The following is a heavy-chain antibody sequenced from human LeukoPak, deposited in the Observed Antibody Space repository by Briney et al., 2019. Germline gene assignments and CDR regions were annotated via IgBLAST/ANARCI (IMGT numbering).Heavy chain of an antibody. D-gene: IGHD5-18*01. CDR1: GYTFTSYG. Sequence: ASVKVSCKASGYTFTSYGISWVRQAPGQGLEWMGWISAYNGNTNYAQKLQGRVTMTRDTSTSTVYMELSSLRSEDTAVYYCARAPLNGYSYGYYFDYWGQGTLVTVSS. CDR2: ISAYNGNT. V-gene: IGHV1-18*01. CDR3: ARAPLNGYSYGYYFDY. J-gene: IGHJ4*02.